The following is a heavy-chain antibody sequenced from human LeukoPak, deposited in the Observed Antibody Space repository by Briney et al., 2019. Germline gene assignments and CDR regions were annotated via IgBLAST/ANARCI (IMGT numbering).Heavy chain of an antibody. CDR3: ASVRPGSSGSLLEYFQH. CDR2: IIPIFGTA. V-gene: IGHV1-69*13. CDR1: GGTFSSYA. J-gene: IGHJ1*01. D-gene: IGHD3-22*01. Sequence: ASVKVSCKASGGTFSSYAISWVRQAPGQGLEWMGGIIPIFGTANYAQKFQGRVTITADESTSTAYMELSSLRSEDTAVYYCASVRPGSSGSLLEYFQHWGQGTLVTVSS.